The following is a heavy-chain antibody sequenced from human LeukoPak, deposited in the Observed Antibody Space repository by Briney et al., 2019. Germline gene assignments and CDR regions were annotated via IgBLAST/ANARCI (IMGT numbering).Heavy chain of an antibody. J-gene: IGHJ3*02. CDR2: VYYSGST. CDR3: ARDTSDAFDI. Sequence: SETLSLTCTVSGGSISSYYWSWIRQPPGKGLEWIGYVYYSGSTNYNPSLKSRVTISVDTSKNQFSLKLSSVTAADTAVYYCARDTSDAFDIWGQGTMVTVSS. CDR1: GGSISSYY. V-gene: IGHV4-59*01.